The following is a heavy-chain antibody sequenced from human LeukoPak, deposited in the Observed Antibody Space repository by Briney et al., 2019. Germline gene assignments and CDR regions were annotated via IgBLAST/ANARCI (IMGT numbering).Heavy chain of an antibody. V-gene: IGHV3-11*06. J-gene: IGHJ4*02. CDR3: ARAGANGIEAAGSLRY. D-gene: IGHD6-13*01. CDR2: ISSSSSYT. CDR1: GFTFSDYY. Sequence: GGSLRLSCAASGFTFSDYYMSWIRQAPGKGLEWVSYISSSSSYTNYADSVKGRFTISRDNAKNSLYLQMNSLRAEDTAVYYCARAGANGIEAAGSLRYWGQGTLVTVSS.